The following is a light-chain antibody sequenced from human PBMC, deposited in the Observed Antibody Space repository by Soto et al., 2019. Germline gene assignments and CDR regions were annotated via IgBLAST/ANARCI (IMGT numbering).Light chain of an antibody. CDR3: QQYNNWPPYT. Sequence: EVVLTQSPATLSVSPGERVTLSCRASQSVSTNLAWYQQKPGQAPRLLIYGASTRATGVPARFIGSGSGPEFTLTITSLQSEDCAVYYCQQYNNWPPYTFGQGTKLEIK. V-gene: IGKV3-15*01. CDR2: GAS. CDR1: QSVSTN. J-gene: IGKJ2*01.